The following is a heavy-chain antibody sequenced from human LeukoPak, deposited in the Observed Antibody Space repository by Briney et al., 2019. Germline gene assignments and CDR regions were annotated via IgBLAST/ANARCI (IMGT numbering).Heavy chain of an antibody. CDR3: ATGEIPREDIVVVPAAIGNAFDI. CDR1: GYTLTELS. D-gene: IGHD2-2*01. Sequence: ASVKVSCKVSGYTLTELSMHWVRQAPGKGLEWMGGFDLEDGETIYAQKFQGRVTMTEDTSTDTAYMELSSLRSEDTAVYYCATGEIPREDIVVVPAAIGNAFDIWGQGTMVTVSS. CDR2: FDLEDGET. V-gene: IGHV1-24*01. J-gene: IGHJ3*02.